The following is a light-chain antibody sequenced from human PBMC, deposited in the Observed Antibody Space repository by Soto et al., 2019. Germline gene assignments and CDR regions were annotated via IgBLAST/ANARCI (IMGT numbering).Light chain of an antibody. CDR1: GDTSIY. CDR3: YESDTIPSA. CDR2: DAS. Sequence: DIQMTQSPSSLSASVGDRVTISCQASGDTSIYLNWHQQKPGKAPKLLIYDASNLETGVPSRFSVSVSGTEFTSSIRSLQPEDIATYHCYESDTIPSAFGPGTKVDI. J-gene: IGKJ3*01. V-gene: IGKV1-33*01.